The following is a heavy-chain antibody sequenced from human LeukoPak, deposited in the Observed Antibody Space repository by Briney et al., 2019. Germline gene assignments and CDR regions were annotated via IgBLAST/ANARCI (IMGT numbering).Heavy chain of an antibody. V-gene: IGHV4-34*01. Sequence: SETLSLTCAVYGGSFSGYYWSWLRQPPGKGLEWIGEINHSGSTNYNPSLKSRVTISVDTSKNQFSLKLSSVTAADTAVYYCARRRWGIAVAGTRWFDPWGQGTLVTVSS. CDR1: GGSFSGYY. D-gene: IGHD6-19*01. CDR2: INHSGST. CDR3: ARRRWGIAVAGTRWFDP. J-gene: IGHJ5*02.